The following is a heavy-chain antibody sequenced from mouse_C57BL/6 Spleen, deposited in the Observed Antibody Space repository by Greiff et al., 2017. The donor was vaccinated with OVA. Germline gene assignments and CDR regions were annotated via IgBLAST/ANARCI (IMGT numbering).Heavy chain of an antibody. CDR1: GYTFTSYW. Sequence: QVQLQQPGAELVKPGASVKLSCKASGYTFTSYWMHWVKQRPGQGLEWIGMIHPNSGSTNYNEKFKSKATLTVDKSSSTAYMQLSSLPSEDFAVYDCARLCGKPPYAMDYWGQGTSVTVSS. J-gene: IGHJ4*01. CDR3: ARLCGKPPYAMDY. D-gene: IGHD1-1*02. CDR2: IHPNSGST. V-gene: IGHV1-64*01.